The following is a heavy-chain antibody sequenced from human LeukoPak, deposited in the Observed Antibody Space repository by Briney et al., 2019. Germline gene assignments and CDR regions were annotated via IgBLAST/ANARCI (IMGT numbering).Heavy chain of an antibody. CDR2: IYPGDSDT. J-gene: IGHJ5*02. CDR1: GYNFTSYW. Sequence: GESLQISCQGSGYNFTSYWIGWVRQLPGKGLEWMGIIYPGDSDTRYSPSFQGQVTISADKSISTAYLQWSSLNASDTAMYYCARQDDNWFDPWGQGTLVTVSS. V-gene: IGHV5-51*01. CDR3: ARQDDNWFDP.